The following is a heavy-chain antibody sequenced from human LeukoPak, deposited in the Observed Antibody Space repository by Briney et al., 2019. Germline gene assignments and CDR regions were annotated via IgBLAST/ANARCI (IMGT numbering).Heavy chain of an antibody. J-gene: IGHJ4*02. CDR3: ARLPGDSSSFPSFVDY. D-gene: IGHD6-6*01. CDR2: IIPIFGTA. V-gene: IGHV1-69*06. Sequence: SVTVSFKASGGTFIIYAISWVRQAPGQGLEWMGGIIPIFGTANYAQKFQGRVTITADKSTSTAYMELSSLRSEDTAVYYCARLPGDSSSFPSFVDYWGQGTLVTVSS. CDR1: GGTFIIYA.